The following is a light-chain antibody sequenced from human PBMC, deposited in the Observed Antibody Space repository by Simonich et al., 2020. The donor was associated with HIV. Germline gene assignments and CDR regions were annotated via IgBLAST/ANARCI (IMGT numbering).Light chain of an antibody. V-gene: IGKV1-33*01. Sequence: DIQMTQSPSSLSASVGDRVTITCRASQDIINSLAWYQQKPGKAPKLLLYAASSLQSGVPSRFSGSGSGTDFTFTISSLQPEDIATYYCQQYDNLPFGGGTKVEIK. J-gene: IGKJ4*01. CDR3: QQYDNLP. CDR2: AAS. CDR1: QDIINS.